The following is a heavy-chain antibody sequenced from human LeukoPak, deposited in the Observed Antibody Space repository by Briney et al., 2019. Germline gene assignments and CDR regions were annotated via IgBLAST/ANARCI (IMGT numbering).Heavy chain of an antibody. D-gene: IGHD1-1*01. CDR1: GGSISSSSDY. CDR2: NWHSGIT. Sequence: SETLSLTCTVCGGSISSSSDYCAWIRQPPGRGLQWFWSNWHSGITYCNRDLKVRVTISVDTSKNQFSLKLSSVTAADTAVYYCARAPQLEPALDDWGQGTLVTVSS. J-gene: IGHJ4*02. V-gene: IGHV4-39*07. CDR3: ARAPQLEPALDD.